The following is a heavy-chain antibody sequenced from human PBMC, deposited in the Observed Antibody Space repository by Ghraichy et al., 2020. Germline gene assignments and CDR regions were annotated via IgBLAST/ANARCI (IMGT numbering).Heavy chain of an antibody. Sequence: GGSLRLSCVGSGFSFSGYSMNWVRQSPGKGLEWVSSITRSSRTKSYAASVQGRFTISRDNAQNSLYLQMNSLRDEDPAVYYCARGSRVVRFYYYDGMDVWGQGTTVTVSS. D-gene: IGHD4-23*01. J-gene: IGHJ6*02. CDR3: ARGSRVVRFYYYDGMDV. V-gene: IGHV3-48*02. CDR2: ITRSSRTK. CDR1: GFSFSGYS.